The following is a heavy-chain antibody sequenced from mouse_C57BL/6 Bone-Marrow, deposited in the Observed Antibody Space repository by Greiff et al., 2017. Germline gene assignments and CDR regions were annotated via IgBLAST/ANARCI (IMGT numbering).Heavy chain of an antibody. V-gene: IGHV1-54*01. Sequence: VQLQQSGAELVRPGTSVKVSCKASGYAFTNYLIEWVKQRPGQGLEWIGVINPGRGGTNYNEKFKGKATLTADKSSSTAYMQLSSLTSEDSAVYFCARSPSDYCAKDYWGQGTSVTVSS. CDR2: INPGRGGT. CDR1: GYAFTNYL. J-gene: IGHJ4*01. CDR3: ARSPSDYCAKDY.